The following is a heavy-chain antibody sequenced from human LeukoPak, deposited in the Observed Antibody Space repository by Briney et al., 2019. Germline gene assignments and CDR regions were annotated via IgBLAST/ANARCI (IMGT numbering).Heavy chain of an antibody. D-gene: IGHD2-2*01. CDR2: INHSGST. CDR1: GGSFSGYY. J-gene: IGHJ4*02. CDR3: ASRRCCSSTSCYYFDY. V-gene: IGHV4-34*01. Sequence: SETLSLTCAVYGGSFSGYYWSWIRQPPGKGLEWIGEINHSGSTNYNPSLKSRVTISVDTSKNQFSLKLSSVTAADTAVYYCASRRCCSSTSCYYFDYWGQGTLVTVSS.